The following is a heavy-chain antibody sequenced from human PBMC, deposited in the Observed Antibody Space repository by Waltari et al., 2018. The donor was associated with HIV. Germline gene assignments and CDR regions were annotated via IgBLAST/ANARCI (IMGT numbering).Heavy chain of an antibody. CDR1: GFTFSSYE. CDR3: ARAFMIRGTGAFDI. CDR2: ISSSGSTI. D-gene: IGHD3-10*01. Sequence: EVQVVESGGGLVQPGGSLRISCAASGFTFSSYELNWVRQAPGKGLEWVSYISSSGSTIYFADSVKGRFTMSRDNAKNSLYLRMNSLRAEDTAVYYCARAFMIRGTGAFDIWGQGTMVTVSS. J-gene: IGHJ3*02. V-gene: IGHV3-48*03.